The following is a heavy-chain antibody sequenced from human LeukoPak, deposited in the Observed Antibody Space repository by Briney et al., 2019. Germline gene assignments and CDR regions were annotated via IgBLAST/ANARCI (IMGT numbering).Heavy chain of an antibody. CDR1: GGSISGYY. Sequence: SETLSLTCTVSGGSISGYYWSWIRQSAGKGLEWIGHIFTTGSTNYNPSFKSRLTVSVDRSKNQFSLRLSSVTAADTAVYYCARAKQLEKFYFDSWGRGTLVTVSS. J-gene: IGHJ4*02. CDR2: IFTTGST. D-gene: IGHD1-1*01. CDR3: ARAKQLEKFYFDS. V-gene: IGHV4-4*07.